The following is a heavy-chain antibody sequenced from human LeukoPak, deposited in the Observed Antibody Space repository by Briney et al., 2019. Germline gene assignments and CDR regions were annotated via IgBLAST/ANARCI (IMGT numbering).Heavy chain of an antibody. V-gene: IGHV4-39*07. CDR1: GVSISSTSDF. CDR2: INHSGDT. CDR3: AREGATEYYFDY. Sequence: SETLSLTCTVSGVSISSTSDFWGWIRQPPGKGLEWIGEINHSGDTNYNPSLKSRVTISVDTSKNQFSLKLSSVTAADTAVYYCAREGATEYYFDYWGQGTLVTVSS. J-gene: IGHJ4*02. D-gene: IGHD1-1*01.